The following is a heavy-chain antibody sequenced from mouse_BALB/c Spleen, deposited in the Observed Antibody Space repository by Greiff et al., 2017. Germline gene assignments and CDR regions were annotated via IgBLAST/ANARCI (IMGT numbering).Heavy chain of an antibody. Sequence: EVKLMESGGDLVKPGGSLKLSCAASGFTFSSYGMSWVRQTPDKRLEWVATISSGGSYTYYPDSVKGRFTISRDNAKNTLYLLMSSLKSEDTAMYYCARHLITTVVATGFDYWGQGTTLTVSS. V-gene: IGHV5-6*01. J-gene: IGHJ2*01. CDR1: GFTFSSYG. CDR3: ARHLITTVVATGFDY. CDR2: ISSGGSYT. D-gene: IGHD1-1*01.